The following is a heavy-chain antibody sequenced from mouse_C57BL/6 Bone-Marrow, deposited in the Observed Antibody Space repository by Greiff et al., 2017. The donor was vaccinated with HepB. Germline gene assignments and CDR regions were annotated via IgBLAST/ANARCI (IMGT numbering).Heavy chain of an antibody. J-gene: IGHJ2*01. CDR3: TANYYGSSYIDY. D-gene: IGHD1-1*01. V-gene: IGHV14-1*01. CDR2: IDPEDGDT. Sequence: EVQLQQSGAELVRPGASVKLSCTASGFNIKDYYMHWVKQRPEQGLEWVGRIDPEDGDTEYAPKFKGKATMTADTSSNTAYLQLSSLTSEDTAVYYCTANYYGSSYIDYWGQGTTLTVSS. CDR1: GFNIKDYY.